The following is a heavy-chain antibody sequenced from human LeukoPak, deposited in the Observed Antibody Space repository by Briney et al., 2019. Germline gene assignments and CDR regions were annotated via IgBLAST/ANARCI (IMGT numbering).Heavy chain of an antibody. CDR1: GGSISNYY. D-gene: IGHD5-12*01. CDR2: ISYSGGT. CDR3: ARGYSGYDAFDY. J-gene: IGHJ4*02. V-gene: IGHV4-59*08. Sequence: SETLSLTCIVSGGSISNYYWSWIQQPPGKGLEWVAYISYSGGTNSNPSLKSRVTISVDTSKNQFSLKLSSVTAADTAVYYCARGYSGYDAFDYWGQGTLVTVSS.